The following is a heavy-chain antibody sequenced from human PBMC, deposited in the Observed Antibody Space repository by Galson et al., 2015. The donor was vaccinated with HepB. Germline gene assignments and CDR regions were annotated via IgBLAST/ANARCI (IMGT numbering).Heavy chain of an antibody. CDR1: GYTFTTYI. D-gene: IGHD5-24*01. CDR2: INAGNSNT. J-gene: IGHJ4*02. CDR3: ARDGEGEMATILNF. Sequence: SVKVSCKASGYTFTTYIMHWVRQAPGQRLEWMGWINAGNSNTEYSQKFQNRVTITRDTSASTAYMELTSLRSEDTAVYYCARDGEGEMATILNFWGPGTLVTVSS. V-gene: IGHV1-3*01.